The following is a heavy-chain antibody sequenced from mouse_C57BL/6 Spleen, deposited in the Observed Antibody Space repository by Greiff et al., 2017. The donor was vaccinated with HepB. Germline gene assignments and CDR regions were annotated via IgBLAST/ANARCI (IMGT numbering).Heavy chain of an antibody. CDR2: IRNKANGYTT. D-gene: IGHD2-1*01. Sequence: EVKLVESGGGLVQPGGSLSLSCAASGFTFTDYYMSWVRQPPGKALEWLGFIRNKANGYTTEYSASVKGRFTISRDNSQSILYLQMNALRAEDSATYYCARLRGNPWYFDDWGQGTTLTVSS. J-gene: IGHJ2*01. CDR3: ARLRGNPWYFDD. V-gene: IGHV7-3*01. CDR1: GFTFTDYY.